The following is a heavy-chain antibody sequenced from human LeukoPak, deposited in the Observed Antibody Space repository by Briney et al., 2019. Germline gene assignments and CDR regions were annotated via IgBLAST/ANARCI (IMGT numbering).Heavy chain of an antibody. D-gene: IGHD5-18*01. CDR2: IRYDGSNK. V-gene: IGHV3-30*02. CDR3: AKDQALYSYGYWYAFDI. Sequence: GGSLRLSCAASGFTFSSYAMSWVRQAPGKGLEWVAFIRYDGSNKYYADSVKGRFTISRDNSKNTLYLQMNSLRAEDTAVYYCAKDQALYSYGYWYAFDIWGQGTMVTVSS. J-gene: IGHJ3*02. CDR1: GFTFSSYA.